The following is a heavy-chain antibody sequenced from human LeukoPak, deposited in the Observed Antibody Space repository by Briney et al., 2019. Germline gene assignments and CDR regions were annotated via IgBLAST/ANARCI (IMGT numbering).Heavy chain of an antibody. J-gene: IGHJ4*02. CDR2: IIPIFGTA. D-gene: IGHD3-10*01. Sequence: ASVKVSCKASGGTFSSYAISWVRQAPGQGLEWMGGIIPIFGTANYAQNFQGRVTITADKSTSTAYMELSSLRSEDTAVYYCARAREWGYGSGPHFDYWGQGTLVTVSS. V-gene: IGHV1-69*06. CDR1: GGTFSSYA. CDR3: ARAREWGYGSGPHFDY.